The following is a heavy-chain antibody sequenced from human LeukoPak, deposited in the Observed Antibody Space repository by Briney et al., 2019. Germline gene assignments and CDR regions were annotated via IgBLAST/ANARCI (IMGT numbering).Heavy chain of an antibody. CDR2: ISWNSGSI. CDR1: GFTFDDYA. D-gene: IGHD6-13*01. V-gene: IGHV3-9*01. CDR3: AKGAAAAATGDFDY. J-gene: IGHJ4*02. Sequence: GRSLRLSCAASGFTFDDYAMHWVRQAPGKGLEWVSGISWNSGSIGYADSVKGRFTISRDNAKNSLYLQMNSLRAEDTALYYCAKGAAAAATGDFDYWGQGTLVTVSS.